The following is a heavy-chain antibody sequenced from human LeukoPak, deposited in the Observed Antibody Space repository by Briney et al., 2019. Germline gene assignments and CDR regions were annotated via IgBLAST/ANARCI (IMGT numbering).Heavy chain of an antibody. CDR2: ISGTGGTT. V-gene: IGHV3-23*01. CDR1: GFTFSSCA. Sequence: PGGSLRLSCVGSGFTFSSCAMIWVRPTPGRGLEWVSAISGTGGTTYDADSVKGRFTISSDNSKNTLYLQMNSLRAEDTAVYYCLKSPLHLGYCSGGSCHYFDYWGQGTLVTVSS. CDR3: LKSPLHLGYCSGGSCHYFDY. J-gene: IGHJ4*02. D-gene: IGHD2-15*01.